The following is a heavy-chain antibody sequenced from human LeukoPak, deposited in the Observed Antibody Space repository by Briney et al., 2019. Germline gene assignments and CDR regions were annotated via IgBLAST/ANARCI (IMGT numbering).Heavy chain of an antibody. Sequence: SETLSLTCTVSGGSISSYYWSWIRQPPGKGLEWIGYIYYSGSTKYNPSLKSRVTISVDTSKKEFSLKVSSVTAADTAVYYCARGYSGYAWFDPWGQGTLVTVSS. CDR2: IYYSGST. CDR1: GGSISSYY. J-gene: IGHJ5*02. CDR3: ARGYSGYAWFDP. D-gene: IGHD5-12*01. V-gene: IGHV4-59*01.